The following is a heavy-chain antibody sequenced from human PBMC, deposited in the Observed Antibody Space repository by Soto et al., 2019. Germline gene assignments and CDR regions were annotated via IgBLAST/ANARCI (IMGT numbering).Heavy chain of an antibody. J-gene: IGHJ4*02. V-gene: IGHV4-59*01. D-gene: IGHD6-13*01. CDR3: AKGGGGIAADY. CDR2: IYYSGST. CDR1: GGSISGYY. Sequence: SETLSLTCTVSGGSISGYYWSWIRQSPGKGLEWIGYIYYSGSTTYNPSLESRVTMSLDMSKNQFSLRLYSVTAADTAVYYCAKGGGGIAADYWGQGTLVTVSS.